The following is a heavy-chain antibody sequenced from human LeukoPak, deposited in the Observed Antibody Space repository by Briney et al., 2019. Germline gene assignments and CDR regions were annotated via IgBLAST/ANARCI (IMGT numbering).Heavy chain of an antibody. CDR3: ATPEQWLVPNALYYFDY. CDR1: GGTFISYA. Sequence: SVKVSCKASGGTFISYAISWVRQAPGQGREWMGGIIPIFGTANYAQKFQGRVTITTDESTSTAYMELSSLRSEDTAVDYCATPEQWLVPNALYYFDYWGQGTLVTVSS. D-gene: IGHD6-19*01. V-gene: IGHV1-69*05. J-gene: IGHJ4*02. CDR2: IIPIFGTA.